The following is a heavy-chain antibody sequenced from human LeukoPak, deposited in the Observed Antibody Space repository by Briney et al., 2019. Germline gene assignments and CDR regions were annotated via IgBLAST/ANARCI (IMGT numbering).Heavy chain of an antibody. CDR1: GFTFSSYA. D-gene: IGHD2-15*01. V-gene: IGHV3-23*01. CDR2: ISSSGGRT. Sequence: GGSLRLSCAASGFTFSSYAMSWVRQAPGKGLEWVSAISSSGGRTYYSDSVQGRFTISRDNSKNTLYLQMNSLRAEDTAVYYYAKEGSSQFYYYGMDVWGQGTTVTVSS. CDR3: AKEGSSQFYYYGMDV. J-gene: IGHJ6*02.